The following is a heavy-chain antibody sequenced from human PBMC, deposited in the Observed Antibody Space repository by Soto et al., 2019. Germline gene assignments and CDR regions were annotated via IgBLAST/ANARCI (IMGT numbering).Heavy chain of an antibody. Sequence: SVKVSCKASGGTFSSYAISWVRQAPGQGLEWMGGIIPIFGTANYAQKFQGRVTITADESTSTAYMELSSLRSEDTAVYYCARRGSGAVEYSSWRPTYYYYGMDVWGQGTTVTVSS. J-gene: IGHJ6*02. V-gene: IGHV1-69*13. CDR1: GGTFSSYA. CDR2: IIPIFGTA. CDR3: ARRGSGAVEYSSWRPTYYYYGMDV. D-gene: IGHD6-6*01.